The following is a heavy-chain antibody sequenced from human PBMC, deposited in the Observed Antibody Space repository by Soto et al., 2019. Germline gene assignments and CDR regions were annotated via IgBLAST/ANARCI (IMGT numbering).Heavy chain of an antibody. CDR3: AREVGHMDV. V-gene: IGHV1-18*04. Sequence: SVKVSCKAFGYTFTTYGINWVRQAPGQGLEWMGWVSPYNGDTTYSQKVQGRVTMTTDTSTRTAYLELRSLRSDDTAVYYCAREVGHMDVWGQGTTVTVSS. CDR2: VSPYNGDT. J-gene: IGHJ6*02. CDR1: GYTFTTYG.